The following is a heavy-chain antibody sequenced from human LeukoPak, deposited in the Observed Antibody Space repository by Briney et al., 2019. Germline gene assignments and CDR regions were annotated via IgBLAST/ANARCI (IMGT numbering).Heavy chain of an antibody. CDR2: IKQDGSEK. V-gene: IGHV3-7*01. D-gene: IGHD6-13*01. CDR3: ARRFSSSRPNDAFDI. CDR1: GFTFSSYW. Sequence: QAGGSLRLSCAASGFTFSSYWMSWVRQAPGKGLEWVANIKQDGSEKYYVDSVKGRFTISRDNAKNSLYLQMNSLRAEDTAVYYCARRFSSSRPNDAFDIWGQGTMVTVSS. J-gene: IGHJ3*02.